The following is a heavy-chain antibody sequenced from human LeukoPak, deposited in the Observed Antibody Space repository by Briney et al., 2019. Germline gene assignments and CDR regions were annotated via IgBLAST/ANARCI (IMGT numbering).Heavy chain of an antibody. Sequence: SETLSLTCAVYGGSLSGYYWRWLPQPPGKGREGIIEINHGGSSNNNPTLKSQGTISVDTSKNQCSMKMSSVTAADTAVDYCARGKAKIFGVVIMRGPFDYWGQGTLVTVSS. V-gene: IGHV4-34*04. CDR2: INHGGSS. D-gene: IGHD3-3*01. J-gene: IGHJ4*02. CDR1: GGSLSGYY. CDR3: ARGKAKIFGVVIMRGPFDY.